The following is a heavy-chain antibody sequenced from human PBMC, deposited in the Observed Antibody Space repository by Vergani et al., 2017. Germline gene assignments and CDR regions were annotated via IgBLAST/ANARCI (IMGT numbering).Heavy chain of an antibody. Sequence: EGQLVESGGGLVKPGGSLRLSCAASGFTFSSYTITWVRQAPGKGLEWVSSISPSTNYIYYADSVKGRFTISRDNARNSLYLQMSSLRAEDTAVYYCARDLTTYVLRYVDGNSIDLWGQGTLVTVSS. D-gene: IGHD3-9*01. J-gene: IGHJ5*02. CDR2: ISPSTNYI. V-gene: IGHV3-21*01. CDR3: ARDLTTYVLRYVDGNSIDL. CDR1: GFTFSSYT.